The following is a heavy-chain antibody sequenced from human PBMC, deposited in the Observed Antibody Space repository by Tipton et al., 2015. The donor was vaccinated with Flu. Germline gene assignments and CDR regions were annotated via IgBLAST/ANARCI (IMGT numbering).Heavy chain of an antibody. D-gene: IGHD4-11*01. V-gene: IGHV4-34*01. CDR3: ARRDYSNYVSDPRNWFDP. CDR1: GGSFSGHY. J-gene: IGHJ5*02. Sequence: TLSLTCAVYGGSFSGHYWSWIRQPPGKGLEWIGEVNHSGSTNYNPSLKSRVTISVDTSKNQFSLKLSSVTAADTAVYYCARRDYSNYVSDPRNWFDPWGQGTLVTVSS. CDR2: VNHSGST.